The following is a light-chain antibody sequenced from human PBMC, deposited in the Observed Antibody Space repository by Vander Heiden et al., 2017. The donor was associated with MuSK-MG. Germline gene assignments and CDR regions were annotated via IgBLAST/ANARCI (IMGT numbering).Light chain of an antibody. Sequence: IEISQSPSSLSASVGDRVTITCRAGQSIGSYLNWYQQQPGKAPKLLIYAASSLQSGVPSRFSGSGSGTDFTLTISSLQPEDFATYYCQQCDNTPLTFGGGTKVDIK. CDR2: AAS. J-gene: IGKJ4*01. CDR3: QQCDNTPLT. V-gene: IGKV1-39*01. CDR1: QSIGSY.